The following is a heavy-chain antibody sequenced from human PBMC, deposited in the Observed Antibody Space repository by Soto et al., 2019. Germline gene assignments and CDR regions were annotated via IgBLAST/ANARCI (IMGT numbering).Heavy chain of an antibody. CDR2: IWYDGNNK. D-gene: IGHD2-21*01. CDR1: GFTFSNYG. CDR3: ARGLHSLFDY. V-gene: IGHV3-33*01. Sequence: QMQLVECGGGVVQPGGSLRLSCAASGFTFSNYGMHWVRQAPGKGLEWVAVIWYDGNNKYYADSVKGRFTISRDNSNNTLYVQMTSLRAEDTAVYYCARGLHSLFDYWGQGTLVTVSS. J-gene: IGHJ4*02.